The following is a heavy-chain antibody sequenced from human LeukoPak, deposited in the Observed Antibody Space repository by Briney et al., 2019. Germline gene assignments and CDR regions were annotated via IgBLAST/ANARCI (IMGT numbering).Heavy chain of an antibody. V-gene: IGHV1-18*01. CDR1: GYTFSRYG. D-gene: IGHD1-7*01. CDR3: ARQSFIAGDNWNYVLNGDDALDI. Sequence: ASVKVSCKASGYTFSRYGITWVRQAPGQGLEWMGWITAYDGNTNFAQNFQAGVTMTTDTSTNTAYMELRSLRSDDTAVYYCARQSFIAGDNWNYVLNGDDALDIWGQGTMVTVSS. CDR2: ITAYDGNT. J-gene: IGHJ3*02.